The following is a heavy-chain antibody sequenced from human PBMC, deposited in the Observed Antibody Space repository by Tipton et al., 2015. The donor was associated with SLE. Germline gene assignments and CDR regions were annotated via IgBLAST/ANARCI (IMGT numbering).Heavy chain of an antibody. V-gene: IGHV4-31*03. CDR2: VYYNVRT. CDR3: ARAGGNSLALHV. CDR1: GVSITSGVYY. D-gene: IGHD4-23*01. Sequence: TLSLTCNVSGVSITSGVYYWSWIRQRPGTGPEWIGTVYYNVRTYYNPSLKSRMTMSLDTSKNQLSLNLSSMTAADTAVYFCARAGGNSLALHVWGQGTMVTVSS. J-gene: IGHJ3*01.